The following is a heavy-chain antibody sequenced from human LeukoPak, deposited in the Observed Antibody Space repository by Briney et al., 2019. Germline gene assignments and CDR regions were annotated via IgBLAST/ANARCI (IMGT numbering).Heavy chain of an antibody. CDR3: AKGGAGYCSSTSCYNDY. V-gene: IGHV3-23*01. CDR1: GFTFSSYG. D-gene: IGHD2-2*02. Sequence: GGSLRLSCAASGFTFSSYGMSWVRQAPGKGLEWVSAMSGDGATTYYADSVKGRFTISRDNSKNTLYLQMNSLRAEDTAVYYCAKGGAGYCSSTSCYNDYWGQGTLVTVSS. J-gene: IGHJ4*02. CDR2: MSGDGATT.